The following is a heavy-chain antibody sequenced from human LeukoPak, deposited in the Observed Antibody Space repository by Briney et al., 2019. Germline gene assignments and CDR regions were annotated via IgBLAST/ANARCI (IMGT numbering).Heavy chain of an antibody. J-gene: IGHJ6*03. D-gene: IGHD3-22*01. V-gene: IGHV1-69*05. CDR2: IIPIFGTA. Sequence: SVKVSCKASGGTFSSYAISWVRQAPGQGLEWMGRIIPIFGTANYAQKFQGRVTITTDESTSTAYMELSSLRSEDTAVYYCARLIYYDSSGYYGFLYYYMDVWGKGTTVTVSS. CDR3: ARLIYYDSSGYYGFLYYYMDV. CDR1: GGTFSSYA.